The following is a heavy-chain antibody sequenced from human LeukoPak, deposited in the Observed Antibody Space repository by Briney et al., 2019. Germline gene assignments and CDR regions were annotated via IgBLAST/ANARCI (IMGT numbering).Heavy chain of an antibody. CDR2: KYRSGTT. Sequence: SETLSLTCTMSGDSISNSILWSWVRQPPGKGLEWVGEKYRSGTTNYNPYLKSRVTISTDNSKNQVSLELNSVTAADTAVYFCARLKDFTGKEYYFFDLWGRGTLATVSS. V-gene: IGHV4-4*02. J-gene: IGHJ2*01. CDR3: ARLKDFTGKEYYFFDL. D-gene: IGHD2/OR15-2a*01. CDR1: GDSISNSIL.